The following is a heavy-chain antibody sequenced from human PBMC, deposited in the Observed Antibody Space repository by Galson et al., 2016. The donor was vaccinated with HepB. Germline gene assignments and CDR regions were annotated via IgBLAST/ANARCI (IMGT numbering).Heavy chain of an antibody. Sequence: SLRLSCAASGFTFSNYAMHWVRQAPGKGLEWVAVISFDGSNKDYADSVKGRFTISRDNSKNEAYLQMKSLRAEDTAMYYCAGVDILTGGAFMIWGQGTMVTVSS. CDR3: AGVDILTGGAFMI. V-gene: IGHV3-30*04. J-gene: IGHJ3*02. CDR1: GFTFSNYA. D-gene: IGHD3-9*01. CDR2: ISFDGSNK.